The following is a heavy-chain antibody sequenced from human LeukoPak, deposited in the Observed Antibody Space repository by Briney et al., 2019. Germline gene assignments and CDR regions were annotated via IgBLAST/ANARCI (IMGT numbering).Heavy chain of an antibody. CDR1: GYTFTGYY. CDR3: ARAYYDILTGYYYFDY. D-gene: IGHD3-9*01. J-gene: IGHJ4*02. CDR2: INPNSGGT. Sequence: ASVKVSCKASGYTFTGYYMHWVRQAPGQGLEWMGWINPNSGGTNYAQKFQGRVTMTRDTSISTAYMELSRLRSDDTAVYHCARAYYDILTGYYYFDYWGQGTLVTVSS. V-gene: IGHV1-2*02.